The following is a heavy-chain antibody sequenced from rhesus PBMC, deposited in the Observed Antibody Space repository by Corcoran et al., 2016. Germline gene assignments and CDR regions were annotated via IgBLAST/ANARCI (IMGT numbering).Heavy chain of an antibody. CDR3: ARFYSGRKGCDV. J-gene: IGHJ5-1*01. D-gene: IGHD3-16*01. CDR2: IRNKANGGTA. CDR1: GFTFSDYY. Sequence: EVRLVESGGGLVQPGGSLRLSCAASGFTFSDYYMSWVRLAPGKGPEGVGFIRNKANGGTAEYDASVKGRVTNSRDDSKNIASLQMNSLKTEDTAVYYCARFYSGRKGCDVWGPGVLVTVSS. V-gene: IGHV3-116*02.